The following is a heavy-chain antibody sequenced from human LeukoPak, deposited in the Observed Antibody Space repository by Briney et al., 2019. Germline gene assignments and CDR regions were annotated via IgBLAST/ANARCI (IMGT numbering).Heavy chain of an antibody. CDR2: ISGSGGST. V-gene: IGHV3-23*01. Sequence: GGSLRLSCAASGFTFSSYAMSWVRQAPGKGLEWVSAISGSGGSTYYADSVKGRFTISKDNSKATLYLQMNSLRPGDTAVYYCAKDLHGGYSSDYWGQGTLVTVFS. CDR3: AKDLHGGYSSDY. D-gene: IGHD4-23*01. J-gene: IGHJ4*02. CDR1: GFTFSSYA.